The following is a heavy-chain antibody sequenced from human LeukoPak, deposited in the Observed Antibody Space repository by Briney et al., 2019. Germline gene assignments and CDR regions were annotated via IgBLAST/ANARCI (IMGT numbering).Heavy chain of an antibody. Sequence: SVKVSCKTSGGTFSNSGISWVRQAPGQGPEWMGGIIPVFGTPNYAQKFQGRLTITADRPTTTAYMELSSLTSDDTAVYYCARERLARFPYFDYWGQGTLVAVSS. V-gene: IGHV1-69*06. CDR1: GGTFSNSG. CDR3: ARERLARFPYFDY. D-gene: IGHD3-3*01. J-gene: IGHJ4*02. CDR2: IIPVFGTP.